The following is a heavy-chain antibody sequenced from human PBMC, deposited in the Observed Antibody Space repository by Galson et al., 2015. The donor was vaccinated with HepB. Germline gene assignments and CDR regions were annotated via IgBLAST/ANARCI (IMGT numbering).Heavy chain of an antibody. Sequence: SLRLSCAASGFTFSDYYMSWIRQAPGKGLEWVSYISSSSSYTNYADSVKGRFTISRDNAKNSLYLQMNSLRAEDTAVYYCARVDNIVVVPAAIGNDYWGQGTLVTVSS. V-gene: IGHV3-11*06. CDR1: GFTFSDYY. CDR2: ISSSSSYT. J-gene: IGHJ4*02. D-gene: IGHD2-2*01. CDR3: ARVDNIVVVPAAIGNDY.